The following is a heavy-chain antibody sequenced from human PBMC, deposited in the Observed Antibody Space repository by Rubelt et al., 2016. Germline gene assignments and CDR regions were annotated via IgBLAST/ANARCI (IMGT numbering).Heavy chain of an antibody. CDR1: GGSFSGYY. CDR3: ARSLDYGMDV. CDR2: INHSGST. V-gene: IGHV4-34*01. J-gene: IGHJ6*02. Sequence: QVQLQQWGAGLLKPSETLSLTCAVYGGSFSGYYWSWIRQPPGKGLEWIGEINHSGSTNYNPSVKRRVTLSVDTSKNQFSLKRSSVTAADTAVYYCARSLDYGMDVWGQGTTVTVSS.